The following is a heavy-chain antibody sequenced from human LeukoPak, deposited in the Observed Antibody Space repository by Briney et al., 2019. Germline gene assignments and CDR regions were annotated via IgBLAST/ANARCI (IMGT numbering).Heavy chain of an antibody. V-gene: IGHV3-48*03. CDR1: GFTFSSYD. CDR3: AREFGLRYFDWLLWGAFDI. CDR2: IHGTGETI. Sequence: TGGSLRLSCVASGFTFSSYDMNWVRQAPGKGLEWVAYIHGTGETIYYADAVKGRFTISRDNAKNSLSLQMNSLRAEDTAVYYCAREFGLRYFDWLLWGAFDIWGQGTMVTVSS. J-gene: IGHJ3*02. D-gene: IGHD3-9*01.